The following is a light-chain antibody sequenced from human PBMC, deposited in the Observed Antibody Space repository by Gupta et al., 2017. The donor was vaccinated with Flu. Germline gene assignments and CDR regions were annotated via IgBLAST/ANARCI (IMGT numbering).Light chain of an antibody. Sequence: DIQLTQSPSFLSASVGDRVTITCRASQGISSYLAWYQQKPGKAPKLLIYAASTLQSGVPSRFSGSGSGTEFTLTISSLQPEDFATYYCKQLIGFGQGTXLEIK. CDR2: AAS. CDR3: KQLIG. V-gene: IGKV1-9*01. J-gene: IGKJ5*01. CDR1: QGISSY.